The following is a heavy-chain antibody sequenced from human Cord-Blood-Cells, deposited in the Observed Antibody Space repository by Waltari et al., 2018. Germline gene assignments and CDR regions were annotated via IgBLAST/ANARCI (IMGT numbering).Heavy chain of an antibody. CDR3: AKDPELGPGAYFDY. Sequence: QVQLVESGGGVVQPGRSLRLSCAAAGFTFSSYGMLWVRQAPGKGLEWVAVIAYDGSNKYYADSVKGRFTISRDNSKNTLYLQMNSLRAEDTAVYYCAKDPELGPGAYFDYWGQGTLVTVSS. CDR2: IAYDGSNK. CDR1: GFTFSSYG. J-gene: IGHJ4*02. D-gene: IGHD7-27*01. V-gene: IGHV3-30*18.